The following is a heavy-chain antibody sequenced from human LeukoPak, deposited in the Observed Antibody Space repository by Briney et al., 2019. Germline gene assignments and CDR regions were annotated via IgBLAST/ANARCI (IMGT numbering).Heavy chain of an antibody. D-gene: IGHD3-22*01. V-gene: IGHV3-23*01. CDR3: AKCPHYDGSGFYFDY. CDR2: ITGNGGRA. CDR1: GFTFTNFA. Sequence: GGSLRLSCAASGFTFTNFAMNWVRQAPGKGLEWVSSITGNGGRAYYAASVKGRFTISRDNSMNTLHLQMNSLRAEDTAVYYCAKCPHYDGSGFYFDYWGQGALVTVSS. J-gene: IGHJ4*02.